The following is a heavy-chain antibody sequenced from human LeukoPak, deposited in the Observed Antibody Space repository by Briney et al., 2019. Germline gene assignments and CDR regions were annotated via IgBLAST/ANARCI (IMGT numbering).Heavy chain of an antibody. CDR3: ARAPFNYYQAFDP. CDR1: GGSISNSGYY. Sequence: SETLSLTCTVSGGSISNSGYYWGCIRQPPGKGLEWIGNIYYSGSTYYNPSLKSRVTISVDTSKNQFSLKMTSVTAADTAVHYCARAPFNYYQAFDPWGQGTLVTVSS. D-gene: IGHD4-11*01. J-gene: IGHJ5*02. V-gene: IGHV4-39*01. CDR2: IYYSGST.